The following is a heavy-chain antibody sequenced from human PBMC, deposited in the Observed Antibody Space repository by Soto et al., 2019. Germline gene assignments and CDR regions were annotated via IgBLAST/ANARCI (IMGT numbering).Heavy chain of an antibody. CDR3: AREVIHLIAVAGLDYFDY. D-gene: IGHD6-19*01. Sequence: ESGGGVVQPGRSLRLSCAASGFTFSSYAMHWVRQAPGKGLERVAVISYDGSNKYYADSVKGRFTISRDNSKNTLYLQMNSLRAEDTAVYYCAREVIHLIAVAGLDYFDYWGQGTLVTVSS. V-gene: IGHV3-30-3*01. CDR2: ISYDGSNK. J-gene: IGHJ4*02. CDR1: GFTFSSYA.